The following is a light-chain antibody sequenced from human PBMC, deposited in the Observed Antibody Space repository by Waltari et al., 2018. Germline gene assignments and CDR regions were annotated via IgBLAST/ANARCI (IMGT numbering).Light chain of an antibody. CDR3: QQSYSNPVT. CDR2: TAS. Sequence: DIQMTQSPSSLSASVGDRVTITCRASQNIDNYLNWYQQKPGKAPNLLIYTASSLQSGVPSRFGGSGSGTDFTLTISSLQPEDFATYYCQQSYSNPVTFGGGTKVEIK. CDR1: QNIDNY. V-gene: IGKV1-39*01. J-gene: IGKJ4*01.